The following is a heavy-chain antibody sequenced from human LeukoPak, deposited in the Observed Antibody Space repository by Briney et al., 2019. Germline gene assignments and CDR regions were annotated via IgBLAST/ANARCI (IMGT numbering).Heavy chain of an antibody. J-gene: IGHJ4*02. Sequence: VGSVRLSCAASGFTVSSNYMSWVRQAPGKGLEWVSVIYSGGSTYYADSVRGRFTISRDNSENTLYLQMNSLRAEDTAVYYCASQRQYYYDSCGYYYYWGQGTLVSVSS. CDR1: GFTVSSNY. V-gene: IGHV3-53*01. CDR3: ASQRQYYYDSCGYYYY. D-gene: IGHD3-22*01. CDR2: IYSGGST.